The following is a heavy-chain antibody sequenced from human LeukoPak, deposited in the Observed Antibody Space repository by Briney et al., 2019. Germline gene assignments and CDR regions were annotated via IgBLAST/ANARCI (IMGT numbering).Heavy chain of an antibody. V-gene: IGHV5-51*01. CDR1: GYSFTSYW. CDR2: IHPGDSGT. J-gene: IGHJ6*02. CDR3: ARRKIQLWQWDV. D-gene: IGHD5-18*01. Sequence: GKSLKISCKGSGYSFTSYWIGWGRQMPGKGLEWMGIIHPGDSGTRYSPSFQGQVTISVDKSISTAYLQWSSLKASDTAMYYCARRKIQLWQWDVWGQGTTVTVSS.